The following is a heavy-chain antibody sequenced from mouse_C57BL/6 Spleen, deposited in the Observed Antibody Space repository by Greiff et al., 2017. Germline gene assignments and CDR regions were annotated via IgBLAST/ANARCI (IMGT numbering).Heavy chain of an antibody. CDR3: GRGYDYDGPRFAY. J-gene: IGHJ2*01. D-gene: IGHD2-4*01. CDR1: GYTFTSYG. V-gene: IGHV1-81*01. Sequence: QVQLQQSGAELARPGASVKLSCTASGYTFTSYGISWVKQRTGQGLEWIGEIYPRSGYTYYNEKFKGKATLTADKSSSTAYMELRSRTSEDSAVYFCGRGYDYDGPRFAYWGQGTTLTVSA. CDR2: IYPRSGYT.